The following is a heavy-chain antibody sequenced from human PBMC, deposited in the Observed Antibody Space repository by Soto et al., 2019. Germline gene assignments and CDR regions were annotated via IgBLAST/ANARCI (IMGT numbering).Heavy chain of an antibody. CDR2: IIPISGAA. D-gene: IGHD1-7*01. J-gene: IGHJ4*02. CDR3: ARDMTRTVVPYVDF. V-gene: IGHV1-69*06. Sequence: QVQLVQSGAEVKKPGSSVKVSCKASGGPFSNYVVNWVRQAPGQGLEWMGRIIPISGAANYAQKFQGRVTMTADKATSTSYMELSSLRSEDTAVYYWARDMTRTVVPYVDFWGQGTLGTVSS. CDR1: GGPFSNYV.